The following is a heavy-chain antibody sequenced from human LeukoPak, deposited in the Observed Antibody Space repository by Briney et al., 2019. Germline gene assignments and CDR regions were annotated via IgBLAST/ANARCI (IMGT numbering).Heavy chain of an antibody. D-gene: IGHD4-17*01. Sequence: SETLSLTCAVYGGSFSGYYWSWIRQPPEKGLEWIGEINHSGSTNYNPSLKSRVTISVDTSKNQFSLKLSSVTAADTAVYYCARGLSRMTTVTRWGQGTLVTVSS. J-gene: IGHJ4*02. V-gene: IGHV4-34*01. CDR3: ARGLSRMTTVTR. CDR1: GGSFSGYY. CDR2: INHSGST.